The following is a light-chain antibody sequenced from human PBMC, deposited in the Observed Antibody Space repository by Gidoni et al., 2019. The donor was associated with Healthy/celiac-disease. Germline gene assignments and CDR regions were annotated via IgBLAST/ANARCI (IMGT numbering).Light chain of an antibody. CDR3: QQRSNWPPEIT. V-gene: IGKV3-11*01. CDR2: DAS. J-gene: IGKJ4*01. Sequence: EIVLTQSPATLSLSPGERATLSCRASQSVSSYLAWYQQKPGQAPRLLIYDASTRATSIPARFSGSGSGTDFTLTISSLVPADFAVYYCQQRSNWPPEITFGGGTKVEIK. CDR1: QSVSSY.